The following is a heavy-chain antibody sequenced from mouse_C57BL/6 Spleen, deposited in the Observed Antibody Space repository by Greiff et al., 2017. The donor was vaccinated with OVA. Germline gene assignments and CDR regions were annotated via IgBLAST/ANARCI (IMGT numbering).Heavy chain of an antibody. CDR1: GFSLTSYG. CDR2: IWGDGST. CDR3: AKPRDGYLGAWFAY. J-gene: IGHJ3*01. D-gene: IGHD2-3*01. Sequence: VKVVESGPGLVAPSQSLSITCTVSGFSLTSYGVSWVRQPPGKGLEWLGVIWGDGSTNYHSALISRLIISKDNSKSQVFLKLNSLQTDDTATYYCAKPRDGYLGAWFAYWGQGTLVTVSA. V-gene: IGHV2-3*01.